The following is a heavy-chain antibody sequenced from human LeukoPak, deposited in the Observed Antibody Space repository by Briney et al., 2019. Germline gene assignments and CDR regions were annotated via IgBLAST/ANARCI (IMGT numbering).Heavy chain of an antibody. V-gene: IGHV3-23*01. CDR1: GFTFSSYA. CDR3: AKDGYSSGWYSNY. J-gene: IGHJ4*02. D-gene: IGHD6-19*01. CDR2: ISGSGGST. Sequence: PGGSLRLSCAASGFTFSSYAMTWVRQAPGKGLEWVSAISGSGGSTYYADSVKGRFTISRDNSRITLYLQMNSLRAEDTAVYYCAKDGYSSGWYSNYWGQGTLVTVSS.